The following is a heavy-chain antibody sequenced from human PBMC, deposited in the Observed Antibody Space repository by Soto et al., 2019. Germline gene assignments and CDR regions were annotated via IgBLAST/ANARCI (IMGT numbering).Heavy chain of an antibody. CDR2: INAGNGNT. D-gene: IGHD5-18*01. CDR1: GYTFTSYA. V-gene: IGHV1-3*01. J-gene: IGHJ4*02. Sequence: QVQLVQSGAEVKKPGASVKVSCKASGYTFTSYAMHWVRQAPGQRLEWMGWINAGNGNTKYSQKFQGRVTLTRGPSASTAYMELSSLRSEDTAVYYCAGGLNGYLYYFDYWGQGTLVTVSS. CDR3: AGGLNGYLYYFDY.